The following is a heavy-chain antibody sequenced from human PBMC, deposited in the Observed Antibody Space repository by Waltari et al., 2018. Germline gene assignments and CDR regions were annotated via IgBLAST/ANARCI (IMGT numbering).Heavy chain of an antibody. CDR2: TYYRSKWYN. D-gene: IGHD3-3*01. V-gene: IGHV6-1*01. CDR3: ARETIFGVVTPTYYYGMDV. Sequence: QVQLQQSGPGLVKPSQTLSLTCAISGDSVSSNSAAWNWIRQSPSRGLEWLGRTYYRSKWYNDYAVSVKSRITINPDTSKNQFSLQLNSVTPEDTAVYYCARETIFGVVTPTYYYGMDVWGQGTTVTVSS. J-gene: IGHJ6*02. CDR1: GDSVSSNSAA.